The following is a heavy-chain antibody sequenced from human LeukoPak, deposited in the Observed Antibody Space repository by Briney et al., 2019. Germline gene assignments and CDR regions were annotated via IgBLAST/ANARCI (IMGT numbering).Heavy chain of an antibody. CDR1: GGSISSTNYY. D-gene: IGHD3-22*01. CDR3: ARYKISDSTLDC. Sequence: PSETLSLTCTVSGGSISSTNYYWGWIRQPPGKGLEWIGSIYYSGSTYYNPSLESRVTIFVDTSKNQFSLKLSSVTAADTAVYYCARYKISDSTLDCWGQGTLVTVSS. V-gene: IGHV4-39*01. J-gene: IGHJ4*02. CDR2: IYYSGST.